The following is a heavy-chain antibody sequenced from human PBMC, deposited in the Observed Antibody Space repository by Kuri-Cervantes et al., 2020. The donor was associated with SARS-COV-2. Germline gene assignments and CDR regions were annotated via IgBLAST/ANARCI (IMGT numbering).Heavy chain of an antibody. V-gene: IGHV3-48*03. CDR2: ISSSGSTI. Sequence: GGSLRLSCAASGFTFSSYEMNWVRQAPGKGLEWVSYISSSGSTIYYADSVKGRFTISRDNAKNSLYLQMNSLRAEDTAVYYCAAGDFWSGYYSYGMDVWGQGTTVTFSS. D-gene: IGHD3-3*01. J-gene: IGHJ6*02. CDR1: GFTFSSYE. CDR3: AAGDFWSGYYSYGMDV.